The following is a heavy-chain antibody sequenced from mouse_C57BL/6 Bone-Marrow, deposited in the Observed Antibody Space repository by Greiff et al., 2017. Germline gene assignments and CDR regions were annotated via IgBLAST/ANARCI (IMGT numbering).Heavy chain of an antibody. J-gene: IGHJ3*01. V-gene: IGHV1-47*01. D-gene: IGHD1-1*01. CDR1: GFNINDYP. CDR2: FHPYNDDT. Sequence: VQLVESGAELVKPGASVKMSCTASGFNINDYPIEWVKQNHGKGLEWIGNFHPYNDDTKYYAKFKGKATLTVEKSSNTVYVELSSLTSDDSAVYYCASRSSYVFFAYWGQGTLVTVSA. CDR3: ASRSSYVFFAY.